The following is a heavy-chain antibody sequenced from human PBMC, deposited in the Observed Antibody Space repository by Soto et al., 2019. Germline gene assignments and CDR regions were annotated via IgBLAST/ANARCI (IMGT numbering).Heavy chain of an antibody. D-gene: IGHD2-8*01. CDR1: GYTFTRYG. V-gene: IGHV1-18*01. CDR3: ARASAYSTPWSFDN. CDR2: ISGLNGNT. J-gene: IGHJ4*02. Sequence: QVQLVQSGAEVKKPGASVRVSCKASGYTFTRYGISWVRQAPGQGPEWMGWISGLNGNTKESEKFQGRVTLTTDTAANTAHMELRGLRSDDTAVYYCARASAYSTPWSFDNWGQGTLVTVSS.